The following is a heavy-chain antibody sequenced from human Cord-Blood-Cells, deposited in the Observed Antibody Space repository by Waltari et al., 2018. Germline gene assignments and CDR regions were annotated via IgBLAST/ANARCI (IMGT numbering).Heavy chain of an antibody. J-gene: IGHJ2*01. Sequence: QVTLKESGPVLVKPTETLTLTCTVSGFSLSNARMGVSWIRQPPGKALEWLAHIFSNDEKSSSTSLKSRLTISKNTSKSQVVLTMTNMDPVDTATYYCARIRAGDVRYWYFDLWGRGTLVTVSS. CDR3: ARIRAGDVRYWYFDL. D-gene: IGHD7-27*01. CDR1: GFSLSNARMG. CDR2: IFSNDEK. V-gene: IGHV2-26*01.